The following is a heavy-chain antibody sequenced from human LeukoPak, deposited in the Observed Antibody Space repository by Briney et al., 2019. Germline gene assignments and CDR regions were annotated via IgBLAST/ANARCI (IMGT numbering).Heavy chain of an antibody. V-gene: IGHV1-2*02. CDR3: ARDGYGDIVVVPAATGVDY. CDR1: GYTFTGYY. Sequence: ASVKVSXKASGYTFTGYYMHWVRQAPGQRLGWMGWINPNSGGTNYAQKFQGRVTMTRDTSISTAYMELSRLRSDDTAVYYCARDGYGDIVVVPAATGVDYWGQGTLVTVSS. J-gene: IGHJ4*02. D-gene: IGHD2-2*01. CDR2: INPNSGGT.